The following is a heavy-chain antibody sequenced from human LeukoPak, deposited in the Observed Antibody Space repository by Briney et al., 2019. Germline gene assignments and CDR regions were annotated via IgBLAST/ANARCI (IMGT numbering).Heavy chain of an antibody. V-gene: IGHV3-11*04. D-gene: IGHD3-22*01. CDR2: ISSSSSTI. CDR3: ARVRGNYYDSSGLYYFDY. CDR1: GFTFSDYY. Sequence: PGGSLRLSCAASGFTFSDYYMSWIRQAPGKGLEWVSYISSSSSTIYYADSVKGRFTISRDNAKNSLYLQMNSLRAEDTAVYYCARVRGNYYDSSGLYYFDYWGQGTLVTVSS. J-gene: IGHJ4*02.